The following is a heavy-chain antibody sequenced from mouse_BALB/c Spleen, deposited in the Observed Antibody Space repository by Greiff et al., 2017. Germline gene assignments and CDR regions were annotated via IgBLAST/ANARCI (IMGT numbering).Heavy chain of an antibody. CDR1: RFSLTSYG. CDR2: IWAGGST. Sequence: VKVVESGPGLVAPSQSLSITCTVSRFSLTSYGVHWVRQPPGKGLEWLGVIWAGGSTNYNSALMSRLSISKDNSKSQVFLKMNSLQTDDTAMYYCARDDYDYAMDYWGQGTSVTVSS. D-gene: IGHD2-4*01. CDR3: ARDDYDYAMDY. J-gene: IGHJ4*01. V-gene: IGHV2-9*02.